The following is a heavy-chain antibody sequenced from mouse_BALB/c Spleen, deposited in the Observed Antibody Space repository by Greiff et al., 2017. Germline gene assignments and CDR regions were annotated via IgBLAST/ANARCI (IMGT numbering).Heavy chain of an antibody. CDR2: IYPGNVNT. V-gene: IGHV1S56*01. D-gene: IGHD2-3*01. Sequence: VQLQQSGPELVKPGASVRISCKASGYTFTSYYIHWVKQRPGQGLEWIGWIYPGNVNTKYNEKFKGKATLTADKSSSTAYMQLSSLTSEDSAVYFCARWIYDGYYGAMDYWGQGTSVTVSS. CDR1: GYTFTSYY. J-gene: IGHJ4*01. CDR3: ARWIYDGYYGAMDY.